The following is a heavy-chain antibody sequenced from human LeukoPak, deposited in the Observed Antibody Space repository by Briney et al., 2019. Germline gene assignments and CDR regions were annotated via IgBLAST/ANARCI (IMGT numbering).Heavy chain of an antibody. CDR1: IGSIGNDY. V-gene: IGHV4-59*01. Sequence: PSETLSLTCTVSIGSIGNDYWSWLRQSPGKGLEWIAYGHHSESPNYNPSLKSRVTISVDRSNNRFSLQLSSVTAADTAVYYCARENKGTVHDSTAAFHHWGQGTLVTVSS. CDR3: ARENKGTVHDSTAAFHH. D-gene: IGHD1-7*01. J-gene: IGHJ4*02. CDR2: GHHSESP.